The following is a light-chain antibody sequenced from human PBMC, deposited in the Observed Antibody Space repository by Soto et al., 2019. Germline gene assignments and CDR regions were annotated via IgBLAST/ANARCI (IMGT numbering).Light chain of an antibody. CDR2: GAS. J-gene: IGKJ5*01. V-gene: IGKV1-17*03. CDR1: QAISHY. Sequence: DIQMTQSPSAMSASVGERVTITCRASQAISHYLAWFHQRPGKVPKRLIYGASTLQSGVPSRFSGSGSGTHFTLTISSLQPEDFATYYCQQLHGYPITFGQGTRLEIK. CDR3: QQLHGYPIT.